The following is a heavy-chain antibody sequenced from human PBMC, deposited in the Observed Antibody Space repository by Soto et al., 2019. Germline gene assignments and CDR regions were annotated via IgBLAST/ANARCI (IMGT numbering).Heavy chain of an antibody. V-gene: IGHV4-34*01. Sequence: SETLSLTCAVYCGSFSGYYWSWIRQPPGKGLEWIGEINHSGSTNYNPSLKSRVTISVDTSKNQFSLKLSSVTAADTAVYYCARAWSSSWYGGNWFDPWGQGTLVTVSS. J-gene: IGHJ5*02. CDR3: ARAWSSSWYGGNWFDP. D-gene: IGHD6-13*01. CDR2: INHSGST. CDR1: CGSFSGYY.